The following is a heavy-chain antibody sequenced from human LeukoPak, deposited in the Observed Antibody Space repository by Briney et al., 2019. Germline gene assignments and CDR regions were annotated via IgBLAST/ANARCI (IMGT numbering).Heavy chain of an antibody. V-gene: IGHV3-23*01. CDR3: ARDRSLRYFDWLEYYYYYGMDV. Sequence: GGSLRLSCAASGFTFSSYAMTWVRQAPGKGLEWVSALGGSKYYADSVKGRFTISRDNSKNTLYLQMSSLRAEDTAVYYCARDRSLRYFDWLEYYYYYGMDVWGQGTTVTVSS. CDR1: GFTFSSYA. CDR2: LGGSK. J-gene: IGHJ6*02. D-gene: IGHD3-9*01.